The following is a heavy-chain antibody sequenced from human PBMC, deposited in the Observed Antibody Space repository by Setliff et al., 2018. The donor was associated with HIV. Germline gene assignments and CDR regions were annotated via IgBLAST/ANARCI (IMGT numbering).Heavy chain of an antibody. D-gene: IGHD4-17*01. V-gene: IGHV4-39*07. Sequence: PSETLSLTCTVSGGSINSNTYFWGWIRQPPGKGLEWIGSIYYSGSTYYNPSLKSRVTISVDTSKNQFSLKLSSVTAADTAVYYCASSTTVVTPFFGYWGQGTLVTVSS. CDR2: IYYSGST. J-gene: IGHJ4*02. CDR1: GGSINSNTYF. CDR3: ASSTTVVTPFFGY.